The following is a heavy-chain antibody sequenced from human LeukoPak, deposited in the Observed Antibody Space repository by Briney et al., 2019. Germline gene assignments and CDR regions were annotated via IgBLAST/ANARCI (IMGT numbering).Heavy chain of an antibody. CDR3: ARDPRSVAGLFDY. CDR1: GFTFSSYS. D-gene: IGHD6-19*01. V-gene: IGHV4-39*06. J-gene: IGHJ4*02. CDR2: VYYSGTT. Sequence: GSLRLSCAASGFTFSSYSMNWVRQAPGKGLEWIGSVYYSGTTYYNPSLKSRVTISLDTSKNQFTLKLSSVTAADTAVYYCARDPRSVAGLFDYWGQGTLVTVPS.